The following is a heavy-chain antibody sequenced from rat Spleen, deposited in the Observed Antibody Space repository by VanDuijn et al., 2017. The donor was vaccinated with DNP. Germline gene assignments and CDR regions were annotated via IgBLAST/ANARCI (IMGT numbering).Heavy chain of an antibody. Sequence: EVQLVESGGDLVQPGRSLKLSCIASGFTFNNYYMTWIRQVPGKGLEWIASINTDGGSTYYPDSVRGRFTISRDNAENTVYLQMDSLRSEDTATYYCASRAPGDYFYGGYFDYWGQGVMVTVSS. V-gene: IGHV5-58*01. J-gene: IGHJ2*01. CDR2: INTDGGST. CDR1: GFTFNNYY. CDR3: ASRAPGDYFYGGYFDY. D-gene: IGHD1-6*01.